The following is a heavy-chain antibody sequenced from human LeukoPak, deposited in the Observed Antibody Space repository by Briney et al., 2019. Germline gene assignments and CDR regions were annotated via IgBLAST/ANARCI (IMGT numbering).Heavy chain of an antibody. CDR2: LIPIIGKP. CDR3: ARDPDLAVLKLYV. Sequence: SVKVSCKASGGTFITYGVNWLRQAPGQGLEWMGRLIPIIGKPNYAQKFQGRVTITADKSTSTAYMDLISLKSEDTAVYYCARDPDLAVLKLYVWGQGTLVTVSS. V-gene: IGHV1-69*04. CDR1: GGTFITYG. J-gene: IGHJ4*02. D-gene: IGHD2-8*01.